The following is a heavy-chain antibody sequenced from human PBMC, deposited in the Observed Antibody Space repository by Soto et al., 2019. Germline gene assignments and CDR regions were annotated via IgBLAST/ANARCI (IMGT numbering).Heavy chain of an antibody. CDR2: IYYSGDI. V-gene: IGHV4-30-4*01. J-gene: IGHJ6*02. CDR1: GGSISSGYYY. CDR3: ASSSLYGMGV. Sequence: TLSLTCSVSGGSISSGYYYWSWIRLPPGNGMECSGHIYYSGDIYYNPSLKSRPIKAMDTSKNHFSLKVASVTAAHTAVYYCASSSLYGMGVWGQGTTVTVSS.